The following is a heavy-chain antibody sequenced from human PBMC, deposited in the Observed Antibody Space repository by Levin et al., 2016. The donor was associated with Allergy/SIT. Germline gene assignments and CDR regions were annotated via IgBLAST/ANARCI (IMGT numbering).Heavy chain of an antibody. V-gene: IGHV1-18*01. D-gene: IGHD3-10*01. CDR3: ARDRRVATMVRGVQLGDIYYYYYGMDV. J-gene: IGHJ6*02. Sequence: WVRQAPGQGLEWMGWISAYNGNTNYAQKLQGRVTMTTDTSTSTAYMELRSLRSDDTAVYYCARDRRVATMVRGVQLGDIYYYYYGMDVWGQGTTVTVSS. CDR2: ISAYNGNT.